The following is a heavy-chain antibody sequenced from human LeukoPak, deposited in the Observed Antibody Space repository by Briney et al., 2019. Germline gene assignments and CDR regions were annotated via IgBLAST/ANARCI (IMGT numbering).Heavy chain of an antibody. CDR2: IIAYNGNT. J-gene: IGHJ4*02. V-gene: IGHV1-18*01. D-gene: IGHD3-10*01. CDR1: GYTFTSYG. CDR3: ARDGNVLLWFGEFNSFDY. Sequence: GASVKVSCKASGYTFTSYGISWVRPAPGQGLEWMGWIIAYNGNTNYAQKLQGRVTMTTDTSTSTAYMELRSPRSDDTAVYYCARDGNVLLWFGEFNSFDYWGQGTLVTVSS.